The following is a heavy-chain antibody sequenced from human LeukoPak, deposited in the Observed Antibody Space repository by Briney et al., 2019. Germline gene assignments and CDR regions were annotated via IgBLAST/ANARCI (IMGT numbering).Heavy chain of an antibody. CDR3: ATTPRYFDWYY. V-gene: IGHV1-46*01. CDR1: GYTFTSYY. Sequence: ASVKVSCKASGYTFTSYYMHWVRQAPGQGLEWMGIINPSGGSTNYAQKFQGRVTMTRDTSTSTVYMELSSLRSEDTAVYYCATTPRYFDWYYWGQGTLVTVSS. D-gene: IGHD3-9*01. J-gene: IGHJ4*02. CDR2: INPSGGST.